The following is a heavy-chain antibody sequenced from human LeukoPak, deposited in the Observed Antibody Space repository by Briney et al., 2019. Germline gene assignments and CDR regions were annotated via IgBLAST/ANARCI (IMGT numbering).Heavy chain of an antibody. CDR2: IIPIFGTA. J-gene: IGHJ6*04. CDR1: GGTFSSYA. CDR3: ASMRLDCSGGSCYVDYYYYGMDV. Sequence: SVKVSCKASGGTFSSYAISWVRQAPGQGLEWMGGIIPIFGTANYAQKFQGRVTITADKSTNTAYMELSSLRSEDTAVYYCASMRLDCSGGSCYVDYYYYGMDVWGKGTTVTVSS. D-gene: IGHD2-15*01. V-gene: IGHV1-69*06.